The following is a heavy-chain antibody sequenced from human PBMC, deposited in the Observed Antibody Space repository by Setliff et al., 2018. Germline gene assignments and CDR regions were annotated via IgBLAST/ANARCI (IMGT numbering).Heavy chain of an antibody. CDR1: AFTFKNYW. Sequence: AGGSLRLSCAASAFTFKNYWMSWVRQAPGKGLEWVANIKGDGSEKFYLASVKGRFTISRDNASNSLYLQMNSLRAEDTAVYYCARDRISRYYDSGAHAFDIWGQGTMVTVSS. CDR3: ARDRISRYYDSGAHAFDI. D-gene: IGHD3-22*01. V-gene: IGHV3-7*03. CDR2: IKGDGSEK. J-gene: IGHJ3*02.